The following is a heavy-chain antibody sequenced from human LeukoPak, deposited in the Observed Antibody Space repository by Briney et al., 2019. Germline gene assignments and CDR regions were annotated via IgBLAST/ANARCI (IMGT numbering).Heavy chain of an antibody. Sequence: ASVKVSCKASGYTFTSYYMRWVRQAPGQGLEWMGIINPSGGSTSYAQKFQGRVTMTRDTSTSTVYMELSSLRSEDTAVYYCARVYCSGGSCYSNAFDIWGQGTMVTVSS. J-gene: IGHJ3*02. CDR3: ARVYCSGGSCYSNAFDI. CDR2: INPSGGST. CDR1: GYTFTSYY. D-gene: IGHD2-15*01. V-gene: IGHV1-46*01.